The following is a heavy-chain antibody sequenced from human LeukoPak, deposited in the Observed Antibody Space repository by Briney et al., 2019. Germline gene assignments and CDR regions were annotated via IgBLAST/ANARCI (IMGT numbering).Heavy chain of an antibody. Sequence: GGSLRLSCAASGFTFSSYSMNWVRQAPGKGLEWVSFISSSSSYIYYADSVKGRFTISRDNAKNSLYLQMNSLRAEDTALYYCAREGYDSSGYYFDYWGQGTLVTVSS. CDR1: GFTFSSYS. CDR3: AREGYDSSGYYFDY. J-gene: IGHJ4*02. V-gene: IGHV3-21*01. CDR2: ISSSSSYI. D-gene: IGHD3-22*01.